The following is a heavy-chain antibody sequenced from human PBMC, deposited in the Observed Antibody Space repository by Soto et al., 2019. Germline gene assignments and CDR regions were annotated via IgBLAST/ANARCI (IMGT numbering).Heavy chain of an antibody. V-gene: IGHV3-30-3*01. CDR1: GFTFSSYA. CDR2: ISYDGSNK. Sequence: GWSLRLSCAASGFTFSSYAMHWVRQAPGKGLEWVAVISYDGSNKYYADSVKGRFTISRDNSKNTLYLQMNSLRAEDTAVYYCGREGLGQMARFYYFGDWGQGSLVTVSS. J-gene: IGHJ4*02. CDR3: GREGLGQMARFYYFGD. D-gene: IGHD3-3*01.